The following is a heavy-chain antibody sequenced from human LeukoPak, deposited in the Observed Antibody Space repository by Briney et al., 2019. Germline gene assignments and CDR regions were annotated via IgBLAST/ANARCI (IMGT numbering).Heavy chain of an antibody. V-gene: IGHV4-59*08. CDR2: IYYSGTT. D-gene: IGHD6-13*01. J-gene: IGHJ4*02. CDR1: GGSLRRYF. Sequence: PSETLSLTCTDCGGSLRRYFWSWIRQPPGKGLEWIGYIYYSGTTNYNPSLKSRVTILVDTSKNQFSLNLSSVTAADTAVYYCARRAIAAAGYDYWGQGTLVTVSS. CDR3: ARRAIAAAGYDY.